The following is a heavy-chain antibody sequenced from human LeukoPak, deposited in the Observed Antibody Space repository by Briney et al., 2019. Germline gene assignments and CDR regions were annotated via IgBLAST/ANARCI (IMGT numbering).Heavy chain of an antibody. D-gene: IGHD3-10*01. CDR3: ARHGSITMVRGKRRYYYMDV. CDR1: GFIFSDHA. J-gene: IGHJ6*03. V-gene: IGHV3-30*14. Sequence: GRSLRLSCAASGFIFSDHAMHWVRQAPGKGLEWVAVISYDGINTYYADSVKGRFTISRDNSKNTLYLQMNSLRAEDTAVYYCARHGSITMVRGKRRYYYMDVWGKGTTVTISS. CDR2: ISYDGINT.